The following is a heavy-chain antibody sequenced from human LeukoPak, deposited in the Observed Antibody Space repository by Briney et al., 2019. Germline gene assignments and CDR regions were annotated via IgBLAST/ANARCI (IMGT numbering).Heavy chain of an antibody. CDR3: ARGYPQIVVVMADAFDI. CDR1: GGSFSVYY. J-gene: IGHJ3*02. Sequence: SETLSLTCAVYGGSFSVYYWSWIRQPPGKGLEWIGEINHSGSTNYNPSLKSRVTISVDTSKNQCSLKLSSVTAADTAVYYCARGYPQIVVVMADAFDIWGQGTMVTVSS. D-gene: IGHD3-22*01. CDR2: INHSGST. V-gene: IGHV4-34*01.